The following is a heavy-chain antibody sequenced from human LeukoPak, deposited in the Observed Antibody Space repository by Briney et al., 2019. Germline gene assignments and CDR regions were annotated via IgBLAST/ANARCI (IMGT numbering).Heavy chain of an antibody. CDR2: ISGSGSNT. V-gene: IGHV3-23*01. J-gene: IGHJ3*02. CDR3: AKKYYIGSGSYYRGPWDI. D-gene: IGHD3-10*01. CDR1: GFTFSTCG. Sequence: GGSLRLSCAASGFTFSTCGLSWVRQSPGKGLEWVAAISGSGSNTYYAESVKGRFTISRASSNNTLSLQMSSLRDEDTATYYCAKKYYIGSGSYYRGPWDIWGQGTMVTVSS.